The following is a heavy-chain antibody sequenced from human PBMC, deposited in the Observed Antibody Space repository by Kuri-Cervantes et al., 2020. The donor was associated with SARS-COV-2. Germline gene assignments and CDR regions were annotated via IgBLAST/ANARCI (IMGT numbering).Heavy chain of an antibody. CDR2: ITGSGSYK. Sequence: GGSLRLSCAASGFTFSSYSMNWVRQAPGKGLEWVSFITGSGSYKYYADSLKGRMSISKDDAKNSLYLQINSLRGEDTAVYFCARVAGEGPIYYYYMDVWGKGTTVTVSS. CDR3: ARVAGEGPIYYYYMDV. D-gene: IGHD2-21*01. V-gene: IGHV3-21*01. J-gene: IGHJ6*03. CDR1: GFTFSSYS.